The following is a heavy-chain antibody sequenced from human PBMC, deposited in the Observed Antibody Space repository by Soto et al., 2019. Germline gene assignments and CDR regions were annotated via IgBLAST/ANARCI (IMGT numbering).Heavy chain of an antibody. CDR3: ARHARYYDILAGYSTLSWFDP. D-gene: IGHD3-9*01. J-gene: IGHJ5*02. CDR2: IYYSGST. Sequence: SETLSLTCTVSGGSISSGGYYWSWIRQHPGKGLEWIGYIYYSGSTYYNPSLKSRVTISVDTSKNQFSLKLSSVTAADTAVYYCARHARYYDILAGYSTLSWFDPWGQGTLVTVS. CDR1: GGSISSGGYY. V-gene: IGHV4-31*03.